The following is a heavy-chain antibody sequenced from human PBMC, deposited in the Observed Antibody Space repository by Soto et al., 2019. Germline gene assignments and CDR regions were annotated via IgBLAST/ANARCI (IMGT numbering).Heavy chain of an antibody. J-gene: IGHJ6*03. CDR3: AKGDDYSRTYYMDV. D-gene: IGHD4-4*01. Sequence: EVQLVESGGGLVQPGRSLRLSCAASGFTFDDYAMHWVRQAPGKGLEWVSGISWNRGSIGYADSVKGRFTISRDNAKNSLYLQMNSLRAEDTALYYCAKGDDYSRTYYMDVWGKGTTVTVSS. V-gene: IGHV3-9*01. CDR1: GFTFDDYA. CDR2: ISWNRGSI.